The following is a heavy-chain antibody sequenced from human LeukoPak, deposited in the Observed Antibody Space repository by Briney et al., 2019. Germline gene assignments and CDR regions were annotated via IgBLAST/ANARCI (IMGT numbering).Heavy chain of an antibody. D-gene: IGHD5-18*01. J-gene: IGHJ4*02. CDR3: ARELGGDTAMVTSSY. CDR2: MNPNSGNT. Sequence: ASVTVSFKASGYTFTIYDINWVRQATGQGLEWMGWMNPNSGNTGYAQKFQGRVTMTRNTSISTAYMELSSLRSEDTAVYYCARELGGDTAMVTSSYWGQGTLVTVSS. V-gene: IGHV1-8*01. CDR1: GYTFTIYD.